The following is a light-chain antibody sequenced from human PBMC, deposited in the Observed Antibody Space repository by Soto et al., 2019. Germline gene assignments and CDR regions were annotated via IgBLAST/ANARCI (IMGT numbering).Light chain of an antibody. V-gene: IGKV3-15*01. CDR3: HQYDDWPLFT. CDR1: QSVSNR. Sequence: EILLTQSPATLSVSPGERATLSCRASQSVSNRLAWYQQKPGQAPRLLIYGASTRATGIPARFSGSGSGTEVTLTISSLQSEDFAVYYCHQYDDWPLFTFGPGTKVDIK. J-gene: IGKJ3*01. CDR2: GAS.